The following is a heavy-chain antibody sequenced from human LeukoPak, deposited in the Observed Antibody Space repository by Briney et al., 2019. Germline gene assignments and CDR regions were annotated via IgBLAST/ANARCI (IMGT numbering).Heavy chain of an antibody. CDR1: GFTVSSNY. Sequence: GGSLRLSCAASGFTVSSNYMSWVRQAPGKGLEWVSVIYSGGSTYYADSVKGRFTISRDNSKNTLYLQMNSLRAEDTAVYYCASLDFDTGTDYWGQGTLVTVSS. D-gene: IGHD3-9*01. V-gene: IGHV3-53*01. CDR2: IYSGGST. J-gene: IGHJ4*02. CDR3: ASLDFDTGTDY.